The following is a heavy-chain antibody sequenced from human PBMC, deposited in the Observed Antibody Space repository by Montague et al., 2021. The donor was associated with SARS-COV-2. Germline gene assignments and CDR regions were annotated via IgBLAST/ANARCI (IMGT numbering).Heavy chain of an antibody. V-gene: IGHV4-34*01. D-gene: IGHD3-22*01. CDR3: ARGRQHFNMIVVVMTGGEYYFDX. J-gene: IGHJ4*02. Sequence: SETLSLTCAVYGGSFSDYCWSWIRQPPGKGLEWIGEINHRGTSKYNPSLKSRVSISLDTSKNQFSLYLSSVTAADTAVYYCARGRQHFNMIVVVMTGGEYYFDXWGQGTLVTVSS. CDR2: INHRGTS. CDR1: GGSFSDYC.